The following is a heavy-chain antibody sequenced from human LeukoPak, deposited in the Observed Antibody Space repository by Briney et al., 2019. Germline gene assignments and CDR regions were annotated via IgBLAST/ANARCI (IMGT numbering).Heavy chain of an antibody. CDR3: ARVTVSGGYTALDY. V-gene: IGHV3-74*01. D-gene: IGHD6-19*01. J-gene: IGHJ4*02. Sequence: GSLRLSCEASGFTFNNHWMHWVRQVPGEGLVWVSHINTDSTSISYADSVKGRFTVFRDNDKNTLYLLMNNVRAEDTAVYYCARVTVSGGYTALDYWGEGTLVTVSS. CDR2: INTDSTSI. CDR1: GFTFNNHW.